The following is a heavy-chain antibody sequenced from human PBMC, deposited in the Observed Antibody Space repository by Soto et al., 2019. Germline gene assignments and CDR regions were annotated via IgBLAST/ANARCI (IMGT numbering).Heavy chain of an antibody. CDR1: GFTFTAYG. D-gene: IGHD3-22*01. J-gene: IGHJ5*02. CDR3: AKSVKDSSGYSAS. Sequence: QVQLVESGGGVVQPGRSLRLSCAASGFTFTAYGMNWVRQAPGKGLEWVSIISYDGDYKYYADSVKGRFTVSRDTSKNTVYLQMNGLRREDTAVYYCAKSVKDSSGYSASWGQGTLVTVSS. V-gene: IGHV3-30*18. CDR2: ISYDGDYK.